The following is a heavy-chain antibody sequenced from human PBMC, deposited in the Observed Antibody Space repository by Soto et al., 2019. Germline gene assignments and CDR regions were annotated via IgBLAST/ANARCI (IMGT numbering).Heavy chain of an antibody. CDR3: VKDRSYSSTWYPFDY. J-gene: IGHJ4*02. CDR2: ISWNSGSI. V-gene: IGHV3-9*01. CDR1: GFTFDDYA. Sequence: EVQLVESGGGLVQPGRSLRLSCAASGFTFDDYAMHWVRQAPGKGLEWVSGISWNSGSIGYADAVKGRFTISRDNAKNSLYLQINSLRAEDTALYYCVKDRSYSSTWYPFDYWGQGTLVTVSS. D-gene: IGHD6-13*01.